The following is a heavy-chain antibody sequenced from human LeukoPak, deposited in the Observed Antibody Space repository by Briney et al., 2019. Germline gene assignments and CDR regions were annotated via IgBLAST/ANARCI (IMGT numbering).Heavy chain of an antibody. CDR2: ISAYNGNT. CDR1: GYTFTSYG. D-gene: IGHD3-10*01. J-gene: IGHJ4*02. Sequence: ASVKVSCKASGYTFTSYGISWVRQAPGQGLEWMGWISAYNGNTNYAQKLQGRVTMTTDTSTSTAYMELRSLRSDDTAVYYCARRRAGIKGYYVNDYWGQGTLVTVSS. V-gene: IGHV1-18*01. CDR3: ARRRAGIKGYYVNDY.